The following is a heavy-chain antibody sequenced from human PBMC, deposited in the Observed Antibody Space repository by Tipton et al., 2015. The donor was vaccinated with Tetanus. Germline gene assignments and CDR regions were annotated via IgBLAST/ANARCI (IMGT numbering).Heavy chain of an antibody. CDR1: GFTFSSHS. Sequence: SLRLSCAASGFTFSSHSINWVRQSPGKGLQWVSSISSTSSYISYTDSVKGRFTISRDNGRNSLYLQMNNLTEGDTGVYYCVTGRVFDYWGQGTLVTVSS. J-gene: IGHJ4*02. V-gene: IGHV3-21*06. CDR2: ISSTSSYI. CDR3: VTGRVFDY.